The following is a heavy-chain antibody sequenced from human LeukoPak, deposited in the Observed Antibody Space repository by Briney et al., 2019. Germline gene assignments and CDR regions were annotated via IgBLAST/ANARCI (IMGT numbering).Heavy chain of an antibody. V-gene: IGHV4-39*01. CDR3: ARVGGGELPGGPL. J-gene: IGHJ3*01. CDR1: GGSISSSSYY. Sequence: SETLSLTCTVSGGSISSSSYYWGWIRQPPGKGLEWIGSIYYSVSTYYNPSLKSRVTISVDTSKNQFSLKLSSVTAADTAVYYCARVGGGELPGGPLWGQGTMVTVSS. D-gene: IGHD1-26*01. CDR2: IYYSVST.